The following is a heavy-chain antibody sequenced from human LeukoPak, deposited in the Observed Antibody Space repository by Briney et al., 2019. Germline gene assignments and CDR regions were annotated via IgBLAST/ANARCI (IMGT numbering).Heavy chain of an antibody. CDR2: INPNSGGT. CDR3: ARSGVKDYGGIRFDY. J-gene: IGHJ4*02. D-gene: IGHD4-23*01. CDR1: GYTFTTYA. Sequence: ASVKVSCKASGYTFTTYAIIWVRQAPGQGLEWMGWINPNSGGTNYAQKFQGRVTMTRDTSISTAYMELSRLRSDDTAVYYCARSGVKDYGGIRFDYWGQGTLVTVSS. V-gene: IGHV1-2*02.